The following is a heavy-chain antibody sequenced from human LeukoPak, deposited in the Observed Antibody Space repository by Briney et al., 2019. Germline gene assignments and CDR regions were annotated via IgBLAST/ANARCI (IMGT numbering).Heavy chain of an antibody. V-gene: IGHV4-4*07. Sequence: SETLSLTCTVSGGSISNNYWTWIRRPAGKGLEYIGRIYSSGSTHYNPSLKSRVTMSVDTSKNQFSLKLTSVTVADTALYYCARDRGFSSGHGGWFDPWGQGTLVTVSS. CDR2: IYSSGST. CDR1: GGSISNNY. CDR3: ARDRGFSSGHGGWFDP. J-gene: IGHJ5*02. D-gene: IGHD6-19*01.